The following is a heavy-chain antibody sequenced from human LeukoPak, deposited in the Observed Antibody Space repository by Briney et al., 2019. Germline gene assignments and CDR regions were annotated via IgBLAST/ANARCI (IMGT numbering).Heavy chain of an antibody. Sequence: ETLSLTCAVYGGSFSGYYWSWIRQPPGKGLEWVSGVSGSDENTFYADAVKGRFTISRDNSKNTLYLQMNSLRAEDTAVYYCAREGSVVVPAAYLDYWGQGTLVTVSS. CDR2: VSGSDENT. V-gene: IGHV3-23*01. CDR3: AREGSVVVPAAYLDY. CDR1: GGSFSGYY. J-gene: IGHJ4*02. D-gene: IGHD2-2*01.